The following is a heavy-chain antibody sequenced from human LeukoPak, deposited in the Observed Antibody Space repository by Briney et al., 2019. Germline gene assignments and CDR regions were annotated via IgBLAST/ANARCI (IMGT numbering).Heavy chain of an antibody. CDR3: ARVSSSWYKDYFDY. Sequence: SETLSLTCTVSGGSISSYYWSWIRQPPGKGLEWIGYIYYSGSTNYNPSLKSRVTMSVDTSKNQFSLKLSSVTAADTAVYYCARVSSSWYKDYFDYWGQGTLVTVSS. V-gene: IGHV4-59*12. D-gene: IGHD6-13*01. J-gene: IGHJ4*02. CDR1: GGSISSYY. CDR2: IYYSGST.